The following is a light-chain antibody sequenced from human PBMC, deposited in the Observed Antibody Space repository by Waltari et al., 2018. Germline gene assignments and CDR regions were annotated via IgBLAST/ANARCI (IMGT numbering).Light chain of an antibody. CDR2: EVS. V-gene: IGLV2-14*01. CDR1: SIDDGRYNY. Sequence: SAQTQPASVSGSPGQSSTISGPGTSIDDGRYNYVSWYQQHPGKAPKLMIYEVSNRPSGVSNRFSGSKSGNTASLTISGLQAEDEADYYCSSYTSSSTLGVFGGGTKLTVL. J-gene: IGLJ2*01. CDR3: SSYTSSSTLGV.